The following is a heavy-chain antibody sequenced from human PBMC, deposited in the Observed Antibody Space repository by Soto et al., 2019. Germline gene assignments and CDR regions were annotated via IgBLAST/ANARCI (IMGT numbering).Heavy chain of an antibody. CDR2: ISGGGGST. J-gene: IGHJ6*02. V-gene: IGHV3-23*01. D-gene: IGHD3-10*01. CDR1: GFPFSSYV. CDR3: AKAVTLVRGINPYSYGLDV. Sequence: PGGSLRLSCAVSGFPFSSYVMTCVRQAPGKGLEWVSVISGGGGSTNYAESVKGRFNISRDNSENTLYLQMNSLRAEDTAVYYCAKAVTLVRGINPYSYGLDVWDQGTTVTVSS.